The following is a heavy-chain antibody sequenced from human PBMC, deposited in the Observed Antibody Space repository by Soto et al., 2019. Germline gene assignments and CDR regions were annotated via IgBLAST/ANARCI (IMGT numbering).Heavy chain of an antibody. D-gene: IGHD2-15*01. V-gene: IGHV3-11*01. CDR3: ARDLKVAATAYYYMDV. CDR1: GFTFSDYY. Sequence: NPGGSLSLSCAASGFTFSDYYMSWIRQAPGKGLEWVSYISSSGSTIYYADSVKGRFTISRDNAKNSLYLQMNSLRVEDTAVYYCARDLKVAATAYYYMDVWGKGTTVTVSS. CDR2: ISSSGSTI. J-gene: IGHJ6*03.